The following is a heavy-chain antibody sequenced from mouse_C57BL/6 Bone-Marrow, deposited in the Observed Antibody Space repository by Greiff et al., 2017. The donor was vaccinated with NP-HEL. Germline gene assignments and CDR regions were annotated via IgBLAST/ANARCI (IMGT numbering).Heavy chain of an antibody. CDR3: AFYYSNLWYFDV. Sequence: VQLQQSGPELVKPGASVKISCKASGYAFSSSWMNWVKQRPGKGLEWIGRIYPGDGDTHYNGKFKGKATLTADKSSSTAYMQLSSLTSDDSAVYFCAFYYSNLWYFDVWGTGTTVTVSS. CDR2: IYPGDGDT. V-gene: IGHV1-82*01. J-gene: IGHJ1*03. CDR1: GYAFSSSW. D-gene: IGHD2-5*01.